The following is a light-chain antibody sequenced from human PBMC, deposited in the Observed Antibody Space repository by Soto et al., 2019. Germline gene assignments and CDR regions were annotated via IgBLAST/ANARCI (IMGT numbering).Light chain of an antibody. V-gene: IGKV3-11*01. CDR2: DTS. Sequence: ETVLTQSPATLSLSPGERATLSCRTSQSVSSDLAWYQQKPGQAPRLLIYDTSNRATGIPARFSGSGSGTDFTLTISSLEPEDFAVYYCHQRNNWPRTFGQGTKVEIK. CDR1: QSVSSD. CDR3: HQRNNWPRT. J-gene: IGKJ1*01.